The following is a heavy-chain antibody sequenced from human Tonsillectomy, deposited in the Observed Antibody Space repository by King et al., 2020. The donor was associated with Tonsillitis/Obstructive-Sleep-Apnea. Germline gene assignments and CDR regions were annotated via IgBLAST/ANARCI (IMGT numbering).Heavy chain of an antibody. Sequence: VQLVESGAEVKKPGASVKVSCKASGYTFSSYPMSWVLQAPGQGLEWMGCIGAHNGNTDYAQKIQGRVTMTTDTSTTTAYMELRSLRSDDTAVYYCARGGRYDSSGYYTPLDYWGQGTLVTVSS. J-gene: IGHJ4*02. V-gene: IGHV1-18*01. D-gene: IGHD3-22*01. CDR1: GYTFSSYP. CDR2: IGAHNGNT. CDR3: ARGGRYDSSGYYTPLDY.